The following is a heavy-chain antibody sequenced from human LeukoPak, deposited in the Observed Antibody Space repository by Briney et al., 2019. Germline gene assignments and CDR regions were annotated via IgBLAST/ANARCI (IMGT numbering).Heavy chain of an antibody. D-gene: IGHD3-22*01. J-gene: IGHJ5*02. CDR2: IYPGDSDT. Sequence: GESLKISCKGSGYSFTSYWIGWVRQMPGKGLEWMGIIYPGDSDTRYSPSFQGQVTISADKSISTAYLQWSSLKASDTAMYYCARHREYYYDSSGYFLGWFDPWGQGTLVTVSS. CDR3: ARHREYYYDSSGYFLGWFDP. CDR1: GYSFTSYW. V-gene: IGHV5-51*01.